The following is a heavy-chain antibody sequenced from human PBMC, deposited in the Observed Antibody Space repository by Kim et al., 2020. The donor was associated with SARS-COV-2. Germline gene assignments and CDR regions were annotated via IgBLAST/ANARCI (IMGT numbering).Heavy chain of an antibody. CDR3: ARLMAASTIAARRQGSYYFDY. D-gene: IGHD6-6*01. Sequence: SETLSRTCTVSGDSISSSSYYWGWIRQPPGKGLEWIGSIYYSGSTYYNPSLKSRVTISVDTSKNQFSLKLSSVTAADTAVFYCARLMAASTIAARRQGSYYFDYWGQGTLVTVSS. CDR2: IYYSGST. V-gene: IGHV4-39*01. CDR1: GDSISSSSYY. J-gene: IGHJ4*02.